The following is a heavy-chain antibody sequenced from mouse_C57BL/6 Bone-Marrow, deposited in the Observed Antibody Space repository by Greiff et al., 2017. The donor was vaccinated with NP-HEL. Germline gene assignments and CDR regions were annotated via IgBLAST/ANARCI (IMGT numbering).Heavy chain of an antibody. Sequence: VQLQQSGAELVKPGASVKLSCTASGFHIKDYYMHWVKQRPEQGLGWVGRIYPEDGETKYAPKFQGKATITAEPSSNTAYLQLSSLTSDDTAVYYCARSECLLQNYFDYWGQGTTLTVSS. CDR1: GFHIKDYY. CDR3: ARSECLLQNYFDY. CDR2: IYPEDGET. J-gene: IGHJ2*01. V-gene: IGHV14-2*01. D-gene: IGHD2-3*01.